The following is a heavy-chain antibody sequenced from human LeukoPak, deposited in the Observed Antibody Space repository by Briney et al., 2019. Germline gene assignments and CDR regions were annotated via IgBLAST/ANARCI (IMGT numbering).Heavy chain of an antibody. CDR1: GGTFSSYA. V-gene: IGHV1-69*13. Sequence: ASVKVSCKASGGTFSSYAISWVRQAPGQGLEWMGGIIPIFGTANYAQKFQGRVTITADESTSTAYMELSSLRSEDTAVYYCATPDSHSSSYYFDYWGQGTLVTVSS. CDR3: ATPDSHSSSYYFDY. CDR2: IIPIFGTA. J-gene: IGHJ4*02. D-gene: IGHD6-6*01.